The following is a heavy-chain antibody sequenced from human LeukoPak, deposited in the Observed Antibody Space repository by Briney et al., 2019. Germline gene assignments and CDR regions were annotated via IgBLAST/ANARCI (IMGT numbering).Heavy chain of an antibody. V-gene: IGHV4-34*01. J-gene: IGHJ3*02. D-gene: IGHD6-6*01. CDR3: AREYNTSSTAFDI. CDR2: INHSGST. Sequence: KPSETLSLTCAVYGGSFTNHYWSWIRQPPGKGLEWIGEINHSGSTNYNPSLKSRVSISVDTSKNQFSLKLSSVTAADTAVYYCAREYNTSSTAFDIWGQGTMVTVSS. CDR1: GGSFTNHY.